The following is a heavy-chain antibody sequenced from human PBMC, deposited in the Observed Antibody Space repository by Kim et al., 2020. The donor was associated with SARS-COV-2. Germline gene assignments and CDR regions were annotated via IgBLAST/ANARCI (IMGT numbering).Heavy chain of an antibody. V-gene: IGHV3-30*18. CDR2: ISYDRSDK. CDR1: GFTFSSYG. Sequence: GGSLRLSCAASGFTFSSYGMHWVRQAPGKGLEWVAVISYDRSDKYYADSVKGRFTISRDNSKNTLYLQMNSLRPEDTSVYYCAKHGGFGELSYYYGMDVWGQGTTVTVSS. D-gene: IGHD3-10*01. J-gene: IGHJ6*02. CDR3: AKHGGFGELSYYYGMDV.